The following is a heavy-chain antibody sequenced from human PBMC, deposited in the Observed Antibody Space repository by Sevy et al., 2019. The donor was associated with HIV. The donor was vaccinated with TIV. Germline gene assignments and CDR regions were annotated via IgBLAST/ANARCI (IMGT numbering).Heavy chain of an antibody. CDR1: AFTFSSYA. CDR2: ISYDGSNK. CDR3: ARETRWLQFFAFDI. D-gene: IGHD5-12*01. J-gene: IGHJ3*02. V-gene: IGHV3-30-3*01. Sequence: GGSLRLSCAASAFTFSSYAMHWVRQAPGKGLEWVAVISYDGSNKYYADSVKGRFTISRDNSKNTLYLQMNSLRAEDTAVYYCARETRWLQFFAFDIWGQGTMVTVSS.